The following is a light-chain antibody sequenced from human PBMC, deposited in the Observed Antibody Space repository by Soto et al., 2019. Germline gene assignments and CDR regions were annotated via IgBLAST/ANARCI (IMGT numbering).Light chain of an antibody. Sequence: QPVLTQPPSVSGAPGQRVTISCTGSSSNFGAGYDVHWYQQLPGTAPKLLIYGNSNRPSGVPDRFSGSKSGTSASLAITGLQAEDEADYYCQSYDRSLSGSVFGTGTKLTVL. CDR2: GNS. J-gene: IGLJ1*01. V-gene: IGLV1-40*01. CDR3: QSYDRSLSGSV. CDR1: SSNFGAGYD.